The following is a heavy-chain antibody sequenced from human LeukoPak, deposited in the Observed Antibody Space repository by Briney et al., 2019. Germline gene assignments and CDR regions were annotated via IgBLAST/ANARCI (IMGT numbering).Heavy chain of an antibody. V-gene: IGHV1-2*02. CDR1: GYTFSGQY. J-gene: IGHJ4*02. CDR2: INPNSGGT. CDR3: ARGRSLYSSPSQGNPLFDY. D-gene: IGHD6-6*01. Sequence: ASVKVSCKASGYTFSGQYMHWVRQARGQGLEWMGWINPNSGGTSFAQRFQGRVTMTRDTSISTAYMELSRLRSDDTAAYYCARGRSLYSSPSQGNPLFDYWGQGTLVTVSS.